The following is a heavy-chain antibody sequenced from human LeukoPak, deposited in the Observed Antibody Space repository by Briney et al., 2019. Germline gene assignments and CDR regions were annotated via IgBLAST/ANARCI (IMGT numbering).Heavy chain of an antibody. D-gene: IGHD3-9*01. CDR3: ARDGNYDILTGYSDYYYGMDV. CDR1: GFTFSNFW. V-gene: IGHV3-33*08. CDR2: IWYDGGNK. Sequence: PGESLRLSCTASGFTFSNFWMDWVRQAPGKGLEWVAVIWYDGGNKYYADSVKGRFTISRDNSKNTLYLQMNSLRAEDTAVYYCARDGNYDILTGYSDYYYGMDVWGQGTTVTVSS. J-gene: IGHJ6*02.